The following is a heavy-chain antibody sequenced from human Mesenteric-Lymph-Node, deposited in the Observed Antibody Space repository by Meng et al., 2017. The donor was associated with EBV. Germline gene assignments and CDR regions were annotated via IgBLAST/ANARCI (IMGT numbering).Heavy chain of an antibody. Sequence: VQLVQSGAEVKKPGASVKVSCKASGYTFTSYAMHWVRKAPGQRLEWMGWINAGNGNTKYSQKFQGRVTITRDTSASTAYMELSSLRSEDTAVYYCARYCSGGSCYGPQFDYWGQGTLVTVSS. D-gene: IGHD2-15*01. CDR1: GYTFTSYA. CDR2: INAGNGNT. J-gene: IGHJ4*02. V-gene: IGHV1-3*01. CDR3: ARYCSGGSCYGPQFDY.